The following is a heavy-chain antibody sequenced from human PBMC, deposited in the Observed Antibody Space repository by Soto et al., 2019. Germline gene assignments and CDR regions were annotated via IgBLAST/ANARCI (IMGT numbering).Heavy chain of an antibody. Sequence: SETLSLTCTVSGGSITSGDYYWSWIRQPPGKGLEWIGYICYSGSTYHNASLKSRVTISVDTSKNQFSLKLSSVTAEDPAVYYCARTYSSSSVWFDPWGQGTLVTVSS. V-gene: IGHV4-30-4*01. J-gene: IGHJ5*02. CDR2: ICYSGST. D-gene: IGHD6-6*01. CDR3: ARTYSSSSVWFDP. CDR1: GGSITSGDYY.